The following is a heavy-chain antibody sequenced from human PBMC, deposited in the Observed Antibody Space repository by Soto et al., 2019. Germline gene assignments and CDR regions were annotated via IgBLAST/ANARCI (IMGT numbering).Heavy chain of an antibody. CDR2: IYSSGST. CDR1: GDSINGSTYY. V-gene: IGHV4-39*01. CDR3: ARHSPPYGSQGSWFDP. J-gene: IGHJ5*02. Sequence: KTSETLSLTCDVSGDSINGSTYYWGWIRQPPGKNLQWIASIYSSGSTYYNPSLTSRITISVDTSKNHFSLRLSSVTAADTAVYFCARHSPPYGSQGSWFDPWGQGTLVTVSS. D-gene: IGHD3-10*01.